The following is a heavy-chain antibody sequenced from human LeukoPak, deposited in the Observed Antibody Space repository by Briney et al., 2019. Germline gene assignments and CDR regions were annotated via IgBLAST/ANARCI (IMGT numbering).Heavy chain of an antibody. CDR1: GASISGYY. CDR3: ARETRLHSGSYSNDAFDI. D-gene: IGHD1-26*01. V-gene: IGHV4-59*01. J-gene: IGHJ3*02. CDR2: ISYSGST. Sequence: PSETLSFTCSVSGASISGYYWSWIRQPPGKGLEWIGYISYSGSTDYNPSLKSRVTISLDTSKNQFSLRLSSVTAADTAVYYCARETRLHSGSYSNDAFDIWGQGTMVTVSS.